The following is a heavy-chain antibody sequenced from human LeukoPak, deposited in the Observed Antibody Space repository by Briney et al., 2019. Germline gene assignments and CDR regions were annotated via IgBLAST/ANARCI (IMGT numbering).Heavy chain of an antibody. V-gene: IGHV3-30*02. J-gene: IGHJ4*02. CDR2: IRYDDSNNK. Sequence: GGSLRLSCAASGFTFSVYGMHWVRQAPGRGLEWVAFIRYDDSNNKNYADSVKGRFTISRDNSKNTVYLQMNSLRAEDTAVYYCARDSSGTAGGYYFDYWGQGTPVTVSS. CDR3: ARDSSGTAGGYYFDY. CDR1: GFTFSVYG. D-gene: IGHD6-13*01.